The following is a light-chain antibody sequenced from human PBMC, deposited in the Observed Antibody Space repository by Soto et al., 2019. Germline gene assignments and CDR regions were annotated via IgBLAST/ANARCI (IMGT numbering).Light chain of an antibody. CDR2: DVS. V-gene: IGLV2-11*01. Sequence: QSVLTQPRSVSGSPGQSVTISCTGTSSDVGDYNSVSWYQQHPGKAPKLMIYDVSKRPSGVPDRFSGSKSGNTASLTISGLQAEDEADYYCCSYAGTYTYVFGTGTKVT. CDR3: CSYAGTYTYV. CDR1: SSDVGDYNS. J-gene: IGLJ1*01.